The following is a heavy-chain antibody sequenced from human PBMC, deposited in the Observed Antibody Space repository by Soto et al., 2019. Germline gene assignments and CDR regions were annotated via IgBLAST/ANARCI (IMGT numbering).Heavy chain of an antibody. Sequence: QVQLVQSGAEVKKPGASVKVSCKASGYTFTSYGISWVRQAPGQGLEWMGWISAYNGNTNYAQKLQGRVTMTTDTSXXTAYMELRSLRSDDTAVYYCAGVPGISRVRHWFDPWGQGTLVTVSS. CDR1: GYTFTSYG. V-gene: IGHV1-18*01. J-gene: IGHJ5*02. D-gene: IGHD6-13*01. CDR3: AGVPGISRVRHWFDP. CDR2: ISAYNGNT.